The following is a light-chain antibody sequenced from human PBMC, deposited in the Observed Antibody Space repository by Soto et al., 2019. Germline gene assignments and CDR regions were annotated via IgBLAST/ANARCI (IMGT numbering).Light chain of an antibody. CDR2: AAS. V-gene: IGKV1-39*01. J-gene: IGKJ2*01. Sequence: DIQMTQSPSSLSASVGDRVTITCRASQSISSYLNWYQQKPGKAPKLLIYAASSLQSEVPSRFIGSRSATDFTLTISSLQPEDFATYYCQQSYSTPRTFGQGTKLEIK. CDR3: QQSYSTPRT. CDR1: QSISSY.